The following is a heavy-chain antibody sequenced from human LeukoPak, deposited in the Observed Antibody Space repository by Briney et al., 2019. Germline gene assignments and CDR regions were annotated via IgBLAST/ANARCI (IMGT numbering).Heavy chain of an antibody. CDR1: GFTFNNAW. J-gene: IGHJ4*02. D-gene: IGHD3-22*01. CDR2: IKSKSDGGTI. V-gene: IGHV3-15*01. CDR3: TTIEDYDSSGYPHFDY. Sequence: GGSLRLSCAASGFTFNNAWMNWARQAPGKGLEGVGRIKSKSDGGTIDYAAPVKGRFTISRDDSKNTLYLQMDSLKTEDTAVYYCTTIEDYDSSGYPHFDYWGQGTLVTVSS.